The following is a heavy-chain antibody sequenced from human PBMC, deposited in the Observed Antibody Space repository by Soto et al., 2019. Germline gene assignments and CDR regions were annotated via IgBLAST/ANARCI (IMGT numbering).Heavy chain of an antibody. Sequence: SETLSLTCTVSGGSISSGDYYWIWIRQPPGKGLEWIGYIYYSGSTYYNPSLKSRVTISVDTSKNQFSLKLSSVTAADTAVYYCASQNSWSGYFDYWGQGTLVTVSS. D-gene: IGHD6-13*01. V-gene: IGHV4-30-4*01. CDR2: IYYSGST. J-gene: IGHJ4*02. CDR3: ASQNSWSGYFDY. CDR1: GGSISSGDYY.